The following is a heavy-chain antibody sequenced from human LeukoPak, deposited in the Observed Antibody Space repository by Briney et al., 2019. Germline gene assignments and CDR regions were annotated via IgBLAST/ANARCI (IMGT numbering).Heavy chain of an antibody. V-gene: IGHV3-33*01. CDR1: GFTFSSYG. J-gene: IGHJ4*02. D-gene: IGHD3-16*01. Sequence: GRSLRLSCAASGFTFSSYGMHWVRQAPGKGLEWVAVIWYDGSNKYYADSVKGRFTISRDNSKNTLYLQMNSLRAEDTAVYYCARNNRGDGGVDCWGQGTLVTVSS. CDR2: IWYDGSNK. CDR3: ARNNRGDGGVDC.